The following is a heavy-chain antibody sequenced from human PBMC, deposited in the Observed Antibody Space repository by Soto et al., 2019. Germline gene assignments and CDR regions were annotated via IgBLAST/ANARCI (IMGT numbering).Heavy chain of an antibody. Sequence: LXLSCKCSGFRFSEHSMTWVRQAPGKGLEWVGFIRNTPYGGTTDYAASVRGRFTISRDDSESIAYLQMNSLKTEDSGVYYCSRGSFGYYGHWGPGTLVTVSS. CDR3: SRGSFGYYGH. J-gene: IGHJ1*01. CDR2: IRNTPYGGTT. D-gene: IGHD2-2*03. V-gene: IGHV3-49*04. CDR1: GFRFSEHS.